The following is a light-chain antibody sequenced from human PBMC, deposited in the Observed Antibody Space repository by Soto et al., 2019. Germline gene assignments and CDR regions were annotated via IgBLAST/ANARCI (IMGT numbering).Light chain of an antibody. CDR2: EVN. J-gene: IGLJ3*02. Sequence: QSVLTQPASVSGSPGQSITLSCTGTSSDVGNYNLVSWYQQHPGKAPNLLIYEVNKRPSGVSNRFSGSKSGNTASLTISGLQAEDEADYYCYSYAGSNTGVFGGGTQLTV. V-gene: IGLV2-23*02. CDR1: SSDVGNYNL. CDR3: YSYAGSNTGV.